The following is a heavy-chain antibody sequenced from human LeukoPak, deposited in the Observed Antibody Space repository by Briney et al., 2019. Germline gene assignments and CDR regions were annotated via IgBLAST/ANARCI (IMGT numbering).Heavy chain of an antibody. V-gene: IGHV4-59*08. CDR2: IYYSGST. D-gene: IGHD6-19*01. J-gene: IGHJ3*02. Sequence: PSETLSLTCTVSGGSISSYLWAWIRQPPGKGLEWIGHIYYSGSTNYNPSLKSRVTISVDTSKNQFSLKLSSVAAADAAVYYCARRYQWLQTHVDAFDIWGQGTKVTVSS. CDR3: ARRYQWLQTHVDAFDI. CDR1: GGSISSYL.